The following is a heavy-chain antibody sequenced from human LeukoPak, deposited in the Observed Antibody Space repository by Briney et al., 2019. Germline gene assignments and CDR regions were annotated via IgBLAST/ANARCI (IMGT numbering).Heavy chain of an antibody. D-gene: IGHD5-12*01. CDR2: IYYSGRT. CDR3: ARLTVVRGYSGYFLDY. J-gene: IGHJ4*02. Sequence: SETLSLTCTVSGGSISSSSYYWGWIHQPPGKGLEWIGNIYYSGRTYCSTSLKSRVTISVDTSKNQFSLKLSSVTAADTAVYYCARLTVVRGYSGYFLDYWGQGTLVTVSS. CDR1: GGSISSSSYY. V-gene: IGHV4-39*01.